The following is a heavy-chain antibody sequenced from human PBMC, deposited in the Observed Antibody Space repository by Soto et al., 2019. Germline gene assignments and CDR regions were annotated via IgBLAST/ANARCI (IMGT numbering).Heavy chain of an antibody. D-gene: IGHD1-26*01. CDR2: ISASSGKI. Sequence: EVLLLESGGGLVRPGGSLRLSCAASGFASGTTWVRQTPGRGLEWVSGISASSGKIFYADSVRGRFTISKDNSKKTLYLQMDSLRDDDTAIYYCTQWDGYADVWGQGTTVIVSS. CDR1: GFASGT. CDR3: TQWDGYADV. J-gene: IGHJ6*02. V-gene: IGHV3-23*01.